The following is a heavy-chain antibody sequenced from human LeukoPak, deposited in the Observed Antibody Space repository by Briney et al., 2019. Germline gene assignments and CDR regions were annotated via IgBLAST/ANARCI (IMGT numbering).Heavy chain of an antibody. D-gene: IGHD4-17*01. V-gene: IGHV3-74*01. CDR2: INSDGSST. Sequence: GGSLRLSCAASGFTFSSYWMHWVRQAPGKGLVWVSRINSDGSSTNYADSVKGRFTVSRDNAKNTLYLQMNSLRAEDTVVYYCARGETAVTSYLHFRGQGTLVTVSS. J-gene: IGHJ4*02. CDR3: ARGETAVTSYLHF. CDR1: GFTFSSYW.